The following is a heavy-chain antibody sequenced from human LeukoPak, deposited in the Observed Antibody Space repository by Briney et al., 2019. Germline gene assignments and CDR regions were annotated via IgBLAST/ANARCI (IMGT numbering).Heavy chain of an antibody. CDR3: ATGPPGYYFNY. V-gene: IGHV3-11*04. J-gene: IGHJ4*02. D-gene: IGHD2-8*02. CDR2: ISSSGGTI. Sequence: PGGSLRLSCAASGFTFSDYYMTWIRQAPGQGPEWISYISSSGGTIYYADSVKGRFTISTDNAKNSLYLQMNSLRAEDTAVYYCATGPPGYYFNYWGQGTLVTVSS. CDR1: GFTFSDYY.